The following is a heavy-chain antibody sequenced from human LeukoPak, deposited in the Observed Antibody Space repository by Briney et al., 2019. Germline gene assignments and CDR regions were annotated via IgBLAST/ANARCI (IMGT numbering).Heavy chain of an antibody. CDR2: IGSTSSYI. CDR1: GFTFSSYT. D-gene: IGHD5-12*01. J-gene: IGHJ4*02. CDR3: ARPRATGYDWEY. Sequence: GGSLRLSCAASGFTFSSYTMNWVRQAPGKGLEWVSSIGSTSSYIYYADSVGGRFTISRDNAKNSLYLQMNSLRAEDTAVYYCARPRATGYDWEYWGQGTLVTVSS. V-gene: IGHV3-21*01.